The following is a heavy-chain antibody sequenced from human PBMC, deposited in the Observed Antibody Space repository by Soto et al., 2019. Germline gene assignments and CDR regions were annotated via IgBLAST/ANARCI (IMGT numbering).Heavy chain of an antibody. CDR2: INHSGST. CDR3: ARLSVAGTRGFDY. V-gene: IGHV4-34*01. CDR1: GGSFSGYY. J-gene: IGHJ4*02. D-gene: IGHD6-19*01. Sequence: PSATLSLTCAVYGGSFSGYYWSWIRQPPGKGLEWIGEINHSGSTNYNPSLKSRVTISVDTSKNQFSLKLSSVTAADTAVYYCARLSVAGTRGFDYWGQGNLVTVSS.